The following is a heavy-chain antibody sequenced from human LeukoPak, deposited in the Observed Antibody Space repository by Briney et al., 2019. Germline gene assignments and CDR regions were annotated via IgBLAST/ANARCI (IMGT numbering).Heavy chain of an antibody. CDR1: GFTFSSYG. CDR3: ARDIEAAGLFLDY. D-gene: IGHD6-13*01. J-gene: IGHJ4*02. Sequence: GGSLRLSCAASGFTFSSYGMHWVRQAPGKGLEWVAFIRYDGINKYYPDSVKGRFAISRDNAKNSLYLQMNSLRAEDTAVYYCARDIEAAGLFLDYWGQGTLVTVSS. V-gene: IGHV3-30*02. CDR2: IRYDGINK.